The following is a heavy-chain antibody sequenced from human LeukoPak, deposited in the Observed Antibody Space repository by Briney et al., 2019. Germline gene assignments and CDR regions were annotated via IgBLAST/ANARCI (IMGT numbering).Heavy chain of an antibody. CDR3: ARGRTVTEPFDY. J-gene: IGHJ4*02. D-gene: IGHD4-17*01. CDR1: GLTVSSNY. V-gene: IGHV3-53*01. CDR2: IYSGGST. Sequence: GGTLRLSCEASGLTVSSNYISWVRQAPGKGLEWVSVIYSGGSTYYADSVKGRFTISRDNSKNTLYLQMNSLRAEDTAVYYCARGRTVTEPFDYWGQGTLVTVSS.